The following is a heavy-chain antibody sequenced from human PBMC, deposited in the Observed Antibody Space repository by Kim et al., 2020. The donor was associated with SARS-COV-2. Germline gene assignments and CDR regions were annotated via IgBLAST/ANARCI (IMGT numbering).Heavy chain of an antibody. Sequence: GESLKISCKGSGYSFTIYWIAWVRQMPGKGLEWMGIIYPGNSDTRYSPSFQGQVTISVYKSISTAYLQWGSLKASDTAMYYCARQDGGGIYYFDYWGQGTLVTVSS. V-gene: IGHV5-51*01. D-gene: IGHD2-15*01. J-gene: IGHJ4*02. CDR2: IYPGNSDT. CDR1: GYSFTIYW. CDR3: ARQDGGGIYYFDY.